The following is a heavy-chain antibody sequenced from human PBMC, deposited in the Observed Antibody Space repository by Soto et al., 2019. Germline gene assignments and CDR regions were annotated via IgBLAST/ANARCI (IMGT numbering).Heavy chain of an antibody. D-gene: IGHD3-3*01. CDR3: ANIRSTYYYYMYV. V-gene: IGHV3-48*01. CDR2: ISSSSSTI. CDR1: GFTFSSYS. Sequence: EVQLVESGGGLVQPGGSLRLSCAASGFTFSSYSMNWVRQAPGKGLEWVSYISSSSSTIYYADSVKGRFTISRDNAKNSLYLQMNSLRAEDTAVYYCANIRSTYYYYMYVWGKGTTVTVSS. J-gene: IGHJ6*03.